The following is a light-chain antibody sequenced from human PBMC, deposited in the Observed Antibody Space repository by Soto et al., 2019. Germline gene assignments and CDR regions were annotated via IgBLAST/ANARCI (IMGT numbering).Light chain of an antibody. CDR1: SGSIGSNS. V-gene: IGLV6-57*04. J-gene: IGLJ2*01. CDR2: EDD. Sequence: NFMLTQPHSVSESPGQTVTISCTRSSGSIGSNSVQWYQQRPGSAPTTVIYEDDQIPSGVPNRFAGSIDRSSNSASLTISGLQTEDEADYYCQSYDTHTVVFGGGTKLTVL. CDR3: QSYDTHTVV.